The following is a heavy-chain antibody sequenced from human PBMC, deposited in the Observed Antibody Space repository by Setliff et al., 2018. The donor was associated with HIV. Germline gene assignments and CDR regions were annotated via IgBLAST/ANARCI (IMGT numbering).Heavy chain of an antibody. J-gene: IGHJ4*02. CDR1: GDSIISSRNF. Sequence: PSETLSLTCTVSGDSIISSRNFWGWIRQPPGKGLEWIGNIHSSGSTYYNPSLKSRVFISVVLSINQFSLKLHSVTAADTAVYYCASGEDSGTYGEPYDSWGQGALVTVSS. V-gene: IGHV4-39*01. D-gene: IGHD1-26*01. CDR2: IHSSGST. CDR3: ASGEDSGTYGEPYDS.